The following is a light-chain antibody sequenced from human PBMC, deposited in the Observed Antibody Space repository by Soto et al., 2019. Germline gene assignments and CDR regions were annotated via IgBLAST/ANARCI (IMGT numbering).Light chain of an antibody. V-gene: IGKV1-27*01. Sequence: DIPMTQSPSSLSASVGDRVTITCRASQGISSYLAWYQQKPGKVPKLLIYAASTLQSGVPSRFSGSRSGTDFTLTIGSLQPEDVATYYCQKYNSAPYTFGQGTKLEIK. CDR2: AAS. CDR3: QKYNSAPYT. CDR1: QGISSY. J-gene: IGKJ2*01.